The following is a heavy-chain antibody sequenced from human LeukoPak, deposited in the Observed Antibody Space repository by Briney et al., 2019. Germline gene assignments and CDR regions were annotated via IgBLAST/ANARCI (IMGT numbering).Heavy chain of an antibody. J-gene: IGHJ4*02. CDR3: ARTIFNDILTGHFDY. CDR2: IFSNDEK. Sequence: SGPVLVQPTATLTLTFTVSGFSLRNARMGVRWIRQPPVKALEWLSHIFSNDEKSYSTSLKSRLTISKDTSKSQVVLTMTNMDPVDTATYYCARTIFNDILTGHFDYWGQGTLVTVSS. D-gene: IGHD3-9*01. CDR1: GFSLRNARMG. V-gene: IGHV2-26*01.